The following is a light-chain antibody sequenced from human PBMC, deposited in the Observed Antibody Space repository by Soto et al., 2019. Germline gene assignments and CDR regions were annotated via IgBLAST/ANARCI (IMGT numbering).Light chain of an antibody. CDR1: QGVNSN. J-gene: IGKJ4*01. CDR3: QQRSDWPLT. Sequence: EVVLTHSPATLSLSPGERATLSCRASQGVNSNFAWFRQKPGQAPRLLIYDASNRATCIPDRFVGSGSGTDFALTISSLEPSDFAVYYCQQRSDWPLTFGGGTKVEIK. V-gene: IGKV3-11*01. CDR2: DAS.